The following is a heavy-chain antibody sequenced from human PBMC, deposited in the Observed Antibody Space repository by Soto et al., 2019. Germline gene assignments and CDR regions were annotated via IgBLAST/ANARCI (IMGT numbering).Heavy chain of an antibody. V-gene: IGHV3-21*01. J-gene: IGHJ4*02. CDR3: ARVRAYGSGSYWNVEPGLDY. D-gene: IGHD3-10*01. CDR2: ISSSSSYI. CDR1: GFTFSSYS. Sequence: GSLRLSCAASGFTFSSYSMNWVRQAPGKGLEWVSSISSSSSYIYYADSVKGRFTISRDNAKNSLYLQMNSLRAEDTAVYYCARVRAYGSGSYWNVEPGLDYWGQGTLVTVSS.